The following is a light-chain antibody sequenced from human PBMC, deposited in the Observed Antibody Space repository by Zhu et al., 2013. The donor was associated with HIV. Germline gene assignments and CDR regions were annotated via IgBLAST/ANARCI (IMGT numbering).Light chain of an antibody. V-gene: IGKV3-11*01. J-gene: IGKJ4*01. Sequence: ETVLTQSPATLSLSPGERATLSCRASQSVGSYLAWYQQKRGQAPRLLIYNASNRATGIPARFSGSGSGTDFTLTISSLEPEDFAVYYCQQRSNWPRLTFGGGTKVEIK. CDR3: QQRSNWPRLT. CDR2: NAS. CDR1: QSVGSY.